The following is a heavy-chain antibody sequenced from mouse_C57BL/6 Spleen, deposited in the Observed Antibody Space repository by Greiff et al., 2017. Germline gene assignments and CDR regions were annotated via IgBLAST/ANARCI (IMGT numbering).Heavy chain of an antibody. CDR2: INPNNGGT. Sequence: EVKLVESGPELVKPGASVKIPCKASGYTFTDYNMDWVKQSHGKSLEWIGDINPNNGGTIYNQKFKGKATLTVDKSSSTAYMELRSLTSEDTAVYYCARSGYGNPFAYWGQGTLVTVSA. CDR1: GYTFTDYN. J-gene: IGHJ3*01. D-gene: IGHD2-10*02. V-gene: IGHV1-18*01. CDR3: ARSGYGNPFAY.